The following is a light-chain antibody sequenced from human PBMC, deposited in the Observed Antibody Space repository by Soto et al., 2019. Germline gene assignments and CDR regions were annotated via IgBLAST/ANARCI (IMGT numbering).Light chain of an antibody. J-gene: IGKJ2*01. CDR2: GAS. CDR1: PSINSE. Sequence: EIVMTQSPATLSLSPGERAALSCRASPSINSELAWYQQKPGQPPSLLLYGASTRATGVPASFTGSESGSEFTLTISGLQSEDFAVYYCQEGHNWPLTFGQGTRLEI. V-gene: IGKV3-15*01. CDR3: QEGHNWPLT.